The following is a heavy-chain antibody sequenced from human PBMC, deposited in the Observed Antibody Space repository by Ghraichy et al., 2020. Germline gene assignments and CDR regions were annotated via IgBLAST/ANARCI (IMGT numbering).Heavy chain of an antibody. J-gene: IGHJ5*02. Sequence: GGSLRLSCEASGFTFDDFAMHWVRQAPGKGLEWVSVISWNSDNIGYADSVKGRFTISRDNAKNSLYLQMNSLRPEETTSFYCAKDFLTTRQVTAGKSRVDHWGQGTLVTVSS. V-gene: IGHV3-9*01. CDR3: AKDFLTTRQVTAGKSRVDH. D-gene: IGHD1-1*01. CDR1: GFTFDDFA. CDR2: ISWNSDNI.